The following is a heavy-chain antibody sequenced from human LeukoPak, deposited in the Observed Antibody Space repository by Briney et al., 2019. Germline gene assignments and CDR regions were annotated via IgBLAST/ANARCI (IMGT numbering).Heavy chain of an antibody. CDR2: IRGSGTTM. D-gene: IGHD5-18*01. CDR1: GFTLTSYS. V-gene: IGHV3-48*04. CDR3: AREGGYSYGSDY. Sequence: QPGGSLRLSCAASGFTLTSYSMNWVRQAPGKGLEWVSYIRGSGTTMYYADSVKGRFTVSRDDAKNLLYLQMNSLRAEDTAVYYCAREGGYSYGSDYWGPGTLVTVSP. J-gene: IGHJ4*02.